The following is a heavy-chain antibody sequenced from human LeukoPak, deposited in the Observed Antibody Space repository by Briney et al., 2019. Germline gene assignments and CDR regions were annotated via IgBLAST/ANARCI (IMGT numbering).Heavy chain of an antibody. CDR3: ASFDQWLDRIDY. Sequence: GGSLRLSCAASGFTFSTYAMSWVRQAPGKGLEWVSAISGSAGSTYYADSVKGRFTISRDNSKNTLYLQMNSLRAEDTAVYYSASFDQWLDRIDYWGQGTLVTVSS. D-gene: IGHD6-19*01. CDR1: GFTFSTYA. J-gene: IGHJ4*02. CDR2: ISGSAGST. V-gene: IGHV3-23*01.